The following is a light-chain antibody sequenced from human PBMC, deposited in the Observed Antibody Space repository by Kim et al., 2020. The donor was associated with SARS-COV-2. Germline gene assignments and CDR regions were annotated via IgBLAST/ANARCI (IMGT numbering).Light chain of an antibody. Sequence: QSALTQPASVSGSPGQSITISCTGSSSDVGDYDYVSWYQQHPGKAPKLLIYNVSDRPSGVSNRFSGSKSGNTASLTISGLQAVDEADYYCSSYTTSRTPVFGGGTKVTLL. CDR2: NVS. J-gene: IGLJ2*01. V-gene: IGLV2-14*03. CDR1: SSDVGDYDY. CDR3: SSYTTSRTPV.